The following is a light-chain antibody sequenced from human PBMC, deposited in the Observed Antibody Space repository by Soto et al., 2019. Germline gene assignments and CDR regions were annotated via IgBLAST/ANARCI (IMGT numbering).Light chain of an antibody. Sequence: DIHMTQSRSILAASVVDIVTITFRSSQTITNWLAWYQQKPGKAPKLLIFDASTLQSGVPSRFSGSGSGTEFTLTISSLQPDDFATYYCQQYNTFSTFGQGTKVDNK. CDR2: DAS. J-gene: IGKJ1*01. CDR1: QTITNW. V-gene: IGKV1-5*01. CDR3: QQYNTFST.